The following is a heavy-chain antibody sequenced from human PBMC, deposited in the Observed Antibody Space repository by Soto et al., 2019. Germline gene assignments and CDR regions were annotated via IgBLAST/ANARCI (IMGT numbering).Heavy chain of an antibody. CDR2: ISGSGGST. D-gene: IGHD2-21*02. V-gene: IGHV3-23*01. CDR1: GFTFSSYA. Sequence: GGSLRLSCAASGFTFSSYAMSWVRQAPGKGLEWVSAISGSGGSTYYADSVKGRFTISRDNSKNTLYLQMNSLRAEDTAVYYCAKDRRYCGGDCYSNWFDPWGQGTLVTVSS. CDR3: AKDRRYCGGDCYSNWFDP. J-gene: IGHJ5*02.